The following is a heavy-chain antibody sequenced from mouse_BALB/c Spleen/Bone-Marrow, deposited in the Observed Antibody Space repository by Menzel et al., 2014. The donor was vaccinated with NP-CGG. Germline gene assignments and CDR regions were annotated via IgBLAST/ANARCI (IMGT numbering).Heavy chain of an antibody. V-gene: IGHV1-4*01. J-gene: IGHJ1*01. CDR2: INPSSGYT. CDR1: GYTFTSYT. CDR3: ARSLRWYFDV. Sequence: QVQLKDSGAELARTGASVKMSCKASGYTFTSYTMHWVKQRPGQGLEWIGNINPSSGYTTYNQKFKDKAKLTADKSSSTAYMQLSSLTSEESAVYYCARSLRWYFDVWGAGTPVTVSS. D-gene: IGHD1-1*01.